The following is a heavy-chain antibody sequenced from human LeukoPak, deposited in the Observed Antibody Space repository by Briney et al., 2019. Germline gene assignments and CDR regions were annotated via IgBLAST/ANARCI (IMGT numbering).Heavy chain of an antibody. CDR1: GFTFSSYA. Sequence: GGSLRLSCAASGFTFSSYAMHWVRQAPGKGLEWVAVISYDGSNKYYADPVKGRFTISRDNSKNTLYLQMNSLRAEDTAVYYCAKDGTQTDYYYYMDVWGKGTTVTVSS. CDR3: AKDGTQTDYYYYMDV. CDR2: ISYDGSNK. D-gene: IGHD1-26*01. V-gene: IGHV3-30-3*01. J-gene: IGHJ6*03.